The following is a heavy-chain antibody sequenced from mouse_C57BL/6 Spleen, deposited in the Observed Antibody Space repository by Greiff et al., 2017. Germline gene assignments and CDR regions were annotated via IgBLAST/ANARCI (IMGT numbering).Heavy chain of an antibody. CDR1: GYTFTSYW. J-gene: IGHJ2*01. CDR2: INPSSGYT. Sequence: QVQLKESGAELAKPGASVKLSCKASGYTFTSYWMHWVKQRPGQGLEWIGYINPSSGYTKYNQKFKDKATLTADKSSSTAYMQLSRLTYEDSAVYYCARSGGSNYCYCDDWGQGTTLTVSS. CDR3: ARSGGSNYCYCDD. V-gene: IGHV1-7*01. D-gene: IGHD2-5*01.